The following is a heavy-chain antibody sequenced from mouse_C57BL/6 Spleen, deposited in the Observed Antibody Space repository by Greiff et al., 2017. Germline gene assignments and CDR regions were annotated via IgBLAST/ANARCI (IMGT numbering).Heavy chain of an antibody. Sequence: VQLQQPGAELVKPGASVKLSCKASGYTFTSYWMHWVKQRPGRGLEWIGRIDPNSGGTKYNEKFKSKATLTVDKPSSTAYMQLSSLTSEDSAVYFCARLHYGSRVDLYFDVWGTGTTVTVSS. CDR3: ARLHYGSRVDLYFDV. D-gene: IGHD1-1*01. CDR2: IDPNSGGT. V-gene: IGHV1-72*01. J-gene: IGHJ1*03. CDR1: GYTFTSYW.